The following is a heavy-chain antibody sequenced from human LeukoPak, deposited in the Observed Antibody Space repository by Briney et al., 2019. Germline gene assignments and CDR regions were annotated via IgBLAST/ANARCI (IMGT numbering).Heavy chain of an antibody. CDR2: MSAYNGKT. CDR3: ARGMGYSYGHPQGAFDI. CDR1: GYSFTSYG. J-gene: IGHJ3*02. Sequence: ASVKVSRKASGYSFTSYGFNWVRQAPGQGLEWMGWMSAYNGKTNYAHSLQGRVTVTADTSTSTAYMELRSLRSEGTAVYYCARGMGYSYGHPQGAFDIWGQGTMVTVSS. D-gene: IGHD5-18*01. V-gene: IGHV1-18*01.